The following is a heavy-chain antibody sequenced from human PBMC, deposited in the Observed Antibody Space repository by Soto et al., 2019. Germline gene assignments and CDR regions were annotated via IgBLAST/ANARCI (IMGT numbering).Heavy chain of an antibody. CDR1: GGPITTGGHF. D-gene: IGHD1-26*01. CDR2: IYYSGTT. J-gene: IGHJ4*02. V-gene: IGHV4-31*03. CDR3: ARAVSGSYLDS. Sequence: QVQLQESGPGLVQASQTLSLTCTVSGGPITTGGHFWSWIRRSPGKGLEWIGYIYYSGTTHYNPSLQSRVTISIDTSKKQFSLNLSSVTAADTAVYYCARAVSGSYLDSWGQGTLVTVSS.